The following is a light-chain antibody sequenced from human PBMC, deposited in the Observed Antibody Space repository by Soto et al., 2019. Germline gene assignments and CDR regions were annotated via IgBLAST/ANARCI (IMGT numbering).Light chain of an antibody. Sequence: MMSQSPATLSVSPGDRATLSCRASQSVGSNLAWYQQKPGQAPRLLIYGASTRVTGIPARFSGSGSGTEFTLTISSLQSEDFAVYHCEQYYNWWTFGQGAKV. CDR3: EQYYNWWT. CDR2: GAS. V-gene: IGKV3-15*01. J-gene: IGKJ1*01. CDR1: QSVGSN.